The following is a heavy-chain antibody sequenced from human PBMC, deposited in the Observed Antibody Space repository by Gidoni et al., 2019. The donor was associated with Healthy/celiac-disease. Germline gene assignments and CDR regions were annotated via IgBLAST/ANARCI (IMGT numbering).Heavy chain of an antibody. Sequence: QVQLQESGPGLVKPSETLSLTCAVSGHSISSGYYWGWLRQPPGKGLEWIGSSYNSGSTYYNPSLKSRVTISVDTSKNQFSLKLSSVTAADTAVYYCARQYLYSSSWYEYYYYGMDVWGQGTTVTVSS. CDR2: SYNSGST. CDR3: ARQYLYSSSWYEYYYYGMDV. CDR1: GHSISSGYY. V-gene: IGHV4-38-2*01. J-gene: IGHJ6*02. D-gene: IGHD6-13*01.